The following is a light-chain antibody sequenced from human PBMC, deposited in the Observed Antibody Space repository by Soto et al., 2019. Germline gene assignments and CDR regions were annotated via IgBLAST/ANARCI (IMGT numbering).Light chain of an antibody. CDR1: QRISSY. CDR2: AAS. J-gene: IGKJ2*01. V-gene: IGKV1-39*01. Sequence: DIQMTQAPSSLYAALADRVTITCRASQRISSYLNWYQQNPGKAPKLLIYAASSLQTGVPSRVSGSGSGTDFTLTISRLQPEDFATYHCHQSYSAPRTFGQGTKLEI. CDR3: HQSYSAPRT.